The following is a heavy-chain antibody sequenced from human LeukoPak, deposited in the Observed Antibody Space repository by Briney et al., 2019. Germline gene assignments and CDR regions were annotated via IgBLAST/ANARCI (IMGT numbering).Heavy chain of an antibody. Sequence: ASVKVSCKASGYTFTSYYMHWVRQAPGQGLEWMGIINPSGGSTSYAQKFQGRVTMTRDMPTSTVYMELSSLRSEDTAVYYCARDGWEQLVPGVFDYWGQGTLVTVSS. D-gene: IGHD6-6*01. CDR1: GYTFTSYY. J-gene: IGHJ4*02. CDR2: INPSGGST. V-gene: IGHV1-46*01. CDR3: ARDGWEQLVPGVFDY.